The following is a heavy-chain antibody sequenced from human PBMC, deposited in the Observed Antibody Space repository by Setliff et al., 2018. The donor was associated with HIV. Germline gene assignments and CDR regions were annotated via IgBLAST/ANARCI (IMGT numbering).Heavy chain of an antibody. V-gene: IGHV4-34*01. CDR2: INHSGST. CDR3: ASDTGATPDAFDI. J-gene: IGHJ3*02. Sequence: SETLSLTCAVYGGSFSGYYWSWIRQPPGKGLEWIGEINHSGSTNYNPSLKSRVTISVDTSKNQFSLKLSSVTAADTAVYYCASDTGATPDAFDIWGQGTRVTVSS. CDR1: GGSFSGYY. D-gene: IGHD1-26*01.